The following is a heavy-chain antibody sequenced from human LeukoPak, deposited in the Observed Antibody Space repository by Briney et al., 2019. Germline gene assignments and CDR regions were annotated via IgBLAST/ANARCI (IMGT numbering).Heavy chain of an antibody. CDR1: GFTFNTYT. CDR3: ARDFRYDSGY. V-gene: IGHV3-21*01. D-gene: IGHD3-10*01. J-gene: IGHJ4*02. Sequence: GGSLRLSCAASGFTFNTYTMNWVRQAPGKGLEWVSSISSDSYYIYYADSLKGRFTISRDNAKSSLYLQMNSLRAEDTALYYCARDFRYDSGYWGQGTLVTVSS. CDR2: ISSDSYYI.